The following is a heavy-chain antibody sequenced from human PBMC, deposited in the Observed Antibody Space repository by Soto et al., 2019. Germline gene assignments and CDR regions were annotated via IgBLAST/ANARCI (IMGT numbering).Heavy chain of an antibody. CDR2: MNPNSGNT. J-gene: IGHJ6*03. D-gene: IGHD2-15*01. Sequence: ASVKVSCKASGYTFTSYDINWVRQATGQGLEWMGWMNPNSGNTGYAQKFQGRVTITADKSTSTAYMELSSLRSEDTAVYYCAKDIVVVVAAPSKTPTSYYYYLEVWGKGTTVTVSS. CDR3: AKDIVVVVAAPSKTPTSYYYYLEV. CDR1: GYTFTSYD. V-gene: IGHV1-8*01.